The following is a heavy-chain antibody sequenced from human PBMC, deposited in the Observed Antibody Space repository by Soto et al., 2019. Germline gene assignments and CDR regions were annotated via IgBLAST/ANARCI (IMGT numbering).Heavy chain of an antibody. J-gene: IGHJ4*02. CDR1: GFTFSSSG. V-gene: IGHV3-33*01. D-gene: IGHD5-18*01. Sequence: GGSLRLSFGASGFTFSSSGMHWVRQAPGKGLEWVAVIWYDGSNKYYADSVKGRFTISRDNSKNTLYLQMNSLRAEDTAVYYCARDQDYGYSYGNYFDYWGQGTLVTVSS. CDR2: IWYDGSNK. CDR3: ARDQDYGYSYGNYFDY.